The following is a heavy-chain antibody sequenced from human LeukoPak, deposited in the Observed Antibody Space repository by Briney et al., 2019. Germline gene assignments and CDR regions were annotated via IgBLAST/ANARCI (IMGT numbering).Heavy chain of an antibody. Sequence: PGGSLRLSCAASGFTFSSYTMNWVRQAPGKGLEWVSYISSSSSYIYYADSVKGRFTIYRDSAENSLYLKMNSLRAEDTAVYYCARGSEGYCSGGGCYYGMDVWGQGTTVTVSS. J-gene: IGHJ6*01. CDR2: ISSSSSYI. V-gene: IGHV3-21*01. D-gene: IGHD2-15*01. CDR3: ARGSEGYCSGGGCYYGMDV. CDR1: GFTFSSYT.